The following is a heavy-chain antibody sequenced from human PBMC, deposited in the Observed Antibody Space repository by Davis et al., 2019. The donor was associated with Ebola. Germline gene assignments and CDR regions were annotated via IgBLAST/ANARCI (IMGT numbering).Heavy chain of an antibody. CDR2: VYPPDSDT. CDR3: ARHDSSGWYPFDY. J-gene: IGHJ4*02. D-gene: IGHD6-19*01. Sequence: GESLKISCKASGYSFRGYWIAWVRQKPGKGLEWMGIVYPPDSDTRYSPSFQGQVTISVDTSINTAYLQWSSLKASDTAMYYCARHDSSGWYPFDYWGQGTLVTVSS. V-gene: IGHV5-51*01. CDR1: GYSFRGYW.